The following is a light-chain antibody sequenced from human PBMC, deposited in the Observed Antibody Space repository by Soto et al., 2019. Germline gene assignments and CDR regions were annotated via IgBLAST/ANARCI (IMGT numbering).Light chain of an antibody. CDR2: STN. J-gene: IGLJ2*01. CDR1: YGSVSTNYY. CDR3: VLYMGSGILI. V-gene: IGLV8-61*01. Sequence: QAVVTQEPSVSVSPGGTVTLTCGLSYGSVSTNYYCSWFQQTPGQTPRTLIYSTNSRSSGVPDRFTGSILGNRAALTITGAQADDEADYYCVLYMGSGILIFGGGTKVNVL.